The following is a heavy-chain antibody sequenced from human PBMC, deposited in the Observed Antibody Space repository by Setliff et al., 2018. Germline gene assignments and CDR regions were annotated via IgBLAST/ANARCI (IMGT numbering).Heavy chain of an antibody. CDR1: GLSYINDW. CDR2: INPHGSEK. J-gene: IGHJ6*02. CDR3: ARRLPYFGMDV. D-gene: IGHD2-15*01. Sequence: GGSLRLSCTASGLSYINDWVSWVRQAPGKGLEWLASINPHGSEKYYADSVKGRFTISRDNAKNSLSLQMNNLRTEDTAVYYCARRLPYFGMDVWGQGTTVTVP. V-gene: IGHV3-7*01.